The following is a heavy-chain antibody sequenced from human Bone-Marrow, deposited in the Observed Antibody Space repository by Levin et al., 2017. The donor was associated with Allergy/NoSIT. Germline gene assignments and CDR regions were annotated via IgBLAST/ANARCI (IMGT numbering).Heavy chain of an antibody. J-gene: IGHJ4*02. V-gene: IGHV3-23*01. CDR2: ISGSGDST. CDR1: GFTFTSYA. CDR3: AKNRQWLAPNNFAY. Sequence: ETLSLTCAASGFTFTSYAMSWVRQAPGKGLEWVSGISGSGDSTYYADSVKGRFTISRDYSKNTLYLQMNSLRAEDTAIYYCAKNRQWLAPNNFAYWGQGTLVTVSS. D-gene: IGHD6-19*01.